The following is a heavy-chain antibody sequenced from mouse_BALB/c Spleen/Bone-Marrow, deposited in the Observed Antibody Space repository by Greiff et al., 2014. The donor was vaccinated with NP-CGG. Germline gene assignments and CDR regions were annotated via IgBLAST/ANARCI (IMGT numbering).Heavy chain of an antibody. CDR3: ARYDYGWYFYV. V-gene: IGHV14-3*02. CDR1: GFNIKDTY. D-gene: IGHD1-1*01. Sequence: VQLQQSGAELVKPGASVKLSCTASGFNIKDTYMHWVKQRPEQGLEWIGRIDPANGNTKYDPKFQGKATITADTSSITAYLQLSSLTSEDTAVYYCARYDYGWYFYVWGAGTTVTVSS. J-gene: IGHJ1*01. CDR2: IDPANGNT.